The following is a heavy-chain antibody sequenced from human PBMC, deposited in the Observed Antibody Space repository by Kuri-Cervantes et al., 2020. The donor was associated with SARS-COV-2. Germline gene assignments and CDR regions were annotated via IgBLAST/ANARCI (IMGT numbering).Heavy chain of an antibody. CDR1: GFTFSSYA. V-gene: IGHV3-23*03. CDR3: ARTGLPGWYYYYGMDV. Sequence: GESLKISCAASGFTFSSYAMSWVRQAPGKGLEWVSVIHSGGSSTYYADSVKGRYTISRDNSKNTLYLQMNSLRAEDTAVYYCARTGLPGWYYYYGMDVWGQGTTVTVSS. CDR2: IHSGGSST. D-gene: IGHD1-1*01. J-gene: IGHJ6*02.